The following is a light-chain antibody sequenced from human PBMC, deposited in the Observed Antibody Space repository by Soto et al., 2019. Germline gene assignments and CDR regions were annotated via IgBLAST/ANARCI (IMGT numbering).Light chain of an antibody. CDR2: DAS. CDR1: QSVSNF. Sequence: EIVLTQSPAILSLSPGDRATLSCRASQSVSNFLAWYLQKPGQAPRLLIYDASNRVTGIPARFSGSGSGTDFTLTITSLEPEDFGIYYCQQRSNWPLTFGGGTEVELK. J-gene: IGKJ4*01. CDR3: QQRSNWPLT. V-gene: IGKV3-11*01.